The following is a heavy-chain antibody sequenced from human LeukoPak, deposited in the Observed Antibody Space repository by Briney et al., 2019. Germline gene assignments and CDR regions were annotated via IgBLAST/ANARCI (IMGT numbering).Heavy chain of an antibody. CDR1: GFTFSSYS. CDR2: ISSSSSYI. J-gene: IGHJ4*02. D-gene: IGHD5-24*01. Sequence: PGGSLRLPCAASGFTFSSYSMNWVRQAPGKGLEWVSSISSSSSYIYYADSVKGRFTISRDNSKNTLYLQMNSLRAEDTAVYYCARGAARMVEMGTIISFEYWGQGTLVTVSS. V-gene: IGHV3-21*01. CDR3: ARGAARMVEMGTIISFEY.